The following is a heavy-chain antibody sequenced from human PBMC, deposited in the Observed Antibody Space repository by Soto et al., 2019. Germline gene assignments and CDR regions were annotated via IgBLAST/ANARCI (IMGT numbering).Heavy chain of an antibody. CDR3: ARLLSGLGNIVVVPAGVGYYGMDV. D-gene: IGHD2-2*01. CDR2: IYPGDSDT. Sequence: PGESLKISCKGSGYSFTSYWIGWVRQMPGKGLEWMGIIYPGDSDTRYSPSFQGQVTISADKSISTANLQWSSLKASDTAMYYCARLLSGLGNIVVVPAGVGYYGMDVWGQGTTVNVSS. V-gene: IGHV5-51*01. J-gene: IGHJ6*02. CDR1: GYSFTSYW.